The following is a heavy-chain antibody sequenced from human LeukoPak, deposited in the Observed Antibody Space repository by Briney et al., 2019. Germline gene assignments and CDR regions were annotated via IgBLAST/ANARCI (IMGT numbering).Heavy chain of an antibody. CDR1: GFTFNTYA. Sequence: PGGSLRLSCAASGFTFNTYAVNWVRQAPGKGLEWVSSISGSGENTYYADSVKGRFTISRDNSKNTLSLQMNSLRAEDTAVYYCAKGSVNYDILTGSYFDYWGQGTLVTVSS. CDR2: ISGSGENT. D-gene: IGHD3-9*01. J-gene: IGHJ4*02. V-gene: IGHV3-23*01. CDR3: AKGSVNYDILTGSYFDY.